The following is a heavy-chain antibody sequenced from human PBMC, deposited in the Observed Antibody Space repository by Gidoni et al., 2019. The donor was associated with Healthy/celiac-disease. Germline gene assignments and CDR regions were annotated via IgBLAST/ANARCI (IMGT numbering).Heavy chain of an antibody. D-gene: IGHD5-18*01. CDR3: ARARGIQLWIDY. CDR1: GGSISSGGYY. CDR2: IYDSGST. Sequence: QVQLQESGPGLVMPSQTLSLTCTVSGGSISSGGYYWSWIRQHPGKGLEWIGYIYDSGSTYYNPSLKSRVTISVDTSKNQFSLKLSSVTAADTAVYYCARARGIQLWIDYWGQGTLVTVSS. V-gene: IGHV4-31*03. J-gene: IGHJ4*02.